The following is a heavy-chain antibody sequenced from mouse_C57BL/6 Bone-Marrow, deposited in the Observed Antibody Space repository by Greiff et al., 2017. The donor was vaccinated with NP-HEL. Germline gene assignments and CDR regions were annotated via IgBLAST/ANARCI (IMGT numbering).Heavy chain of an antibody. Sequence: EVKVVESGGDLVKPGGSLKLSCAASGFTFSSYGMSWVRQTPDKRLEWVATISSGGSYTYYPDSVKGRFTISRDNAKNTLFLQMSSLMSEDTAMYYCARLCLRGFAYWGQGTLVTVSA. D-gene: IGHD2-2*01. CDR3: ARLCLRGFAY. J-gene: IGHJ3*01. V-gene: IGHV5-6*01. CDR2: ISSGGSYT. CDR1: GFTFSSYG.